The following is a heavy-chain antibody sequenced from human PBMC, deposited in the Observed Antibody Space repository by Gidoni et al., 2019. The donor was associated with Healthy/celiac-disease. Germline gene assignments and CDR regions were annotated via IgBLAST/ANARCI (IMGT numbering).Heavy chain of an antibody. Sequence: QVQLVQSGAEVKKPGASVKVSCKASGYTFTGYYMHWVRQAPGQGLEWMGWINPNSGGTNYAQKFQGRVTMTRDTSISTAYMELSRLRSDDTAVYYCARRLTATRRGDWYFDLWGRGTLVTVSS. J-gene: IGHJ2*01. V-gene: IGHV1-2*02. D-gene: IGHD6-25*01. CDR1: GYTFTGYY. CDR3: ARRLTATRRGDWYFDL. CDR2: INPNSGGT.